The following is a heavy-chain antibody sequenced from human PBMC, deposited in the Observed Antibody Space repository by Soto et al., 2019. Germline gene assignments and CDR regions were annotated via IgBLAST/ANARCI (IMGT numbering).Heavy chain of an antibody. CDR2: ITYDGSNK. D-gene: IGHD6-19*01. V-gene: IGHV3-30*18. J-gene: IGHJ4*02. CDR3: AKVVNEAVAAPLFDY. CDR1: GFTFSSYG. Sequence: GGSLGLSCAASGFTFSSYGVHWVRQAPGKGLEWVAVITYDGSNKYYADSVKGRFTISRDNSKNTLYLQMNSLRAEDMAVYYCAKVVNEAVAAPLFDYWGQGTLVTVSS.